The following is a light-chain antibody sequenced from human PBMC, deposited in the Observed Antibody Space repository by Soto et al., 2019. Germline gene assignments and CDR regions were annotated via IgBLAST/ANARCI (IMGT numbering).Light chain of an antibody. Sequence: EIVMTQSPATLSVSPGEGATLSCRASQSVSINLAWFQQKPGQAPRLLIYGASTRATGIPARFSGSGSGTEFTLTISSLQSEDFAVYYCQQCKDWPLTFGGGTKVDIK. CDR3: QQCKDWPLT. V-gene: IGKV3-15*01. J-gene: IGKJ4*01. CDR2: GAS. CDR1: QSVSIN.